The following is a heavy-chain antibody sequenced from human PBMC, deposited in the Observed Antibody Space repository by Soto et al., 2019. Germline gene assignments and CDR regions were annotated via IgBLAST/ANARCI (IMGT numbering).Heavy chain of an antibody. Sequence: SETLSLTCTVSGGSISSYYWSWIRQPPGKGLEWIGYIYYSGSTNYNPSLKSRVTISVDTSKNQFSLKLSSVTAADTAVYYCARVYSGYDLIYYYYMDVWGKGTTVTVSS. V-gene: IGHV4-59*01. D-gene: IGHD5-12*01. CDR2: IYYSGST. J-gene: IGHJ6*03. CDR1: GGSISSYY. CDR3: ARVYSGYDLIYYYYMDV.